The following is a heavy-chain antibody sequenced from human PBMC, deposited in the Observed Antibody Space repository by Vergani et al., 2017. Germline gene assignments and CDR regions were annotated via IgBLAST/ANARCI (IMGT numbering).Heavy chain of an antibody. CDR1: GFTFSSYW. J-gene: IGHJ4*02. V-gene: IGHV3-7*03. CDR3: ARDTPYSSSPYFDY. Sequence: EVQLVESGGGLVQPGGSLRLSCAASGFTFSSYWMSWVRQAPGKGLEWVANIKQDGSEKYYVESVKGRFTISRDNAKNSLYLQMNSLRAEDTAVYYCARDTPYSSSPYFDYWGQGTLVTVSS. CDR2: IKQDGSEK. D-gene: IGHD6-6*01.